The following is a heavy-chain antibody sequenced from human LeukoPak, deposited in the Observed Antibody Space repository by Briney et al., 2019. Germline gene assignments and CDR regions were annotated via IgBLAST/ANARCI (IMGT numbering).Heavy chain of an antibody. V-gene: IGHV3-7*01. Sequence: PGGSLRLFCEASGFTFGSYYMSWVRRDPGKGLEWVANIRQDGSEQYYVDSVKGRFTISRDNAKNSLYLQMSGLRVEDTAVYYCARTRTQVSYRAFDYWREGTPVTVSS. CDR2: IRQDGSEQ. J-gene: IGHJ4*02. CDR1: GFTFGSYY. CDR3: ARTRTQVSYRAFDY. D-gene: IGHD1-14*01.